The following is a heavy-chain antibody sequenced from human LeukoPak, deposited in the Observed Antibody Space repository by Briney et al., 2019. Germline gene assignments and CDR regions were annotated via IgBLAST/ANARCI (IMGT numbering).Heavy chain of an antibody. CDR1: GFTFSSYS. V-gene: IGHV3-48*01. CDR3: ARGTEAGTSRFDY. Sequence: GGSLRLSCAASGFTFSSYSMNWVRQAPGKGLEWVSYISPTSGTIHYAVSVKGRFTISRDNARNSLFLQMNSLRAEDRALYYCARGTEAGTSRFDYWGQGTLVTVSS. D-gene: IGHD6-13*01. J-gene: IGHJ4*02. CDR2: ISPTSGTI.